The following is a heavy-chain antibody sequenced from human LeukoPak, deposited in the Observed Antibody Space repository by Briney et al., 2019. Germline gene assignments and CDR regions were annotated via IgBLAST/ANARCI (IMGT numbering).Heavy chain of an antibody. CDR2: IYYSGST. J-gene: IGHJ4*02. V-gene: IGHV4-39*01. CDR3: ARALLRHRGSSDY. D-gene: IGHD3-3*01. CDR1: GGSISSSSYY. Sequence: SETLSLTCTVSGGSISSSSYYWGWIRQPPGKGLEWIGSIYYSGSTYYNPSLKSRVTISVDTSKNQFSLKLSSVTAADTAVYYCARALLRHRGSSDYWGQGTLVTVSS.